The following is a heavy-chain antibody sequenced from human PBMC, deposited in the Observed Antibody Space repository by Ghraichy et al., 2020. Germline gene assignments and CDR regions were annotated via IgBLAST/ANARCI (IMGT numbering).Heavy chain of an antibody. CDR3: AGRYGDYPNGPNWFDP. D-gene: IGHD4-17*01. CDR2: IYYSGST. V-gene: IGHV4-59*01. J-gene: IGHJ5*02. Sequence: SKTLSLTCTVSGGSISSYYWSWIRQPPGKGLEWIGYIYYSGSTNYNPSLKSRVTISVDTSKNQFSLKLSSVTAADTAVYYCAGRYGDYPNGPNWFDPWGQGTLVTVSS. CDR1: GGSISSYY.